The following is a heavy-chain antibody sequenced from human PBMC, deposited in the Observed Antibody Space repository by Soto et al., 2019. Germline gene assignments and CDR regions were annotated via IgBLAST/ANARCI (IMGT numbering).Heavy chain of an antibody. CDR1: GFMFSSYS. D-gene: IGHD6-13*01. CDR2: MSGSGGNT. V-gene: IGHV3-23*01. Sequence: EVQLLQSGGGLVQPGGSLRLSCVASGFMFSSYSMAWVRQAPGKGLEWVSGMSGSGGNTYYADSVKGRFTISRDNSKNTLYLQMNSLRAEDTAVYYCANLMAAAGDYWGQGNLVTVSS. CDR3: ANLMAAAGDY. J-gene: IGHJ4*02.